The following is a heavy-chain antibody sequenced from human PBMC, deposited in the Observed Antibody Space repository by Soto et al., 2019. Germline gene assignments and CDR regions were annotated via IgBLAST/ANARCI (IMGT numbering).Heavy chain of an antibody. CDR3: ARGPLWFGESDQIDYGMDV. D-gene: IGHD3-10*01. Sequence: PSETLSLTCTVSGGSISSGDYYWMWIRHPPGKGLEWIGYIYYSGSTYYNPSLKSRVTISVDTSKNQFSLKLSSVTAADTAVYYCARGPLWFGESDQIDYGMDVWGQGTTVTVSS. V-gene: IGHV4-30-4*01. CDR1: GGSISSGDYY. CDR2: IYYSGST. J-gene: IGHJ6*02.